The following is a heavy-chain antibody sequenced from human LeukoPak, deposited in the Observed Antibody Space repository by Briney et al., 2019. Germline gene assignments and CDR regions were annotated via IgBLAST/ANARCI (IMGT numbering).Heavy chain of an antibody. J-gene: IGHJ4*02. CDR2: ISSTSNTI. Sequence: GGSLRLSCAASGFTFSSRSMNWVRQAPGKGLEWVSYISSTSNTIYYADSVQDRFTISRDNAKNSLYLQMNSLRAEDTAVYYCARDAGYGYWVVDYWGQGTLVTVSS. V-gene: IGHV3-48*01. D-gene: IGHD5-18*01. CDR3: ARDAGYGYWVVDY. CDR1: GFTFSSRS.